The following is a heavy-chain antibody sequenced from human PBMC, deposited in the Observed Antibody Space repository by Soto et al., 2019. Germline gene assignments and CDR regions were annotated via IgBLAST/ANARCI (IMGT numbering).Heavy chain of an antibody. D-gene: IGHD6-19*01. V-gene: IGHV1-18*01. CDR2: ISGYSGHT. Sequence: QVQLVQSGAEVKKPGASVKVSCKASGYTFSSYGISWVRQAPGQGLEWMGWISGYSGHTYYAQKFQGRVTMTTDTSTNTVYMELRSLRSDDTAVYYCAREWDNKSEHSSGLYDDFWGQGTLVTVSS. CDR1: GYTFSSYG. CDR3: AREWDNKSEHSSGLYDDF. J-gene: IGHJ4*02.